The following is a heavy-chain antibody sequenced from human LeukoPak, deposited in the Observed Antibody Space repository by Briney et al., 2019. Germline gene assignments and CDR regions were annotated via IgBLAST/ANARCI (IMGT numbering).Heavy chain of an antibody. D-gene: IGHD2-8*01. V-gene: IGHV4-59*08. CDR1: GGSISSYY. CDR2: IYYSGSTYYSGST. J-gene: IGHJ4*02. Sequence: PSETLSLTCTVSGGSISSYYWTWIRQPPGKGLEWIGYIYYSGSTYYSGSTNYNPSLKSRVTISVDTSKNQFSLKLSSVTAADTAVYYCASRSAYAILFDYWGQGTLVTVSS. CDR3: ASRSAYAILFDY.